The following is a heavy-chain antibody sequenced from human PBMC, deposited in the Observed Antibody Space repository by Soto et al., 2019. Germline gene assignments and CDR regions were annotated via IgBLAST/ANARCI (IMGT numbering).Heavy chain of an antibody. V-gene: IGHV4-31*03. CDR1: GGSISSGGYY. D-gene: IGHD4-17*01. CDR2: IYYSGST. Sequence: PSETLSLTCTVSGGSISSGGYYWSWIRQHPGKGLEWIGYIYYSGSTYYNPSLKSRVTISVDTSKNQFSLKLSSVTAADTAVYYCARVHDYGDYQIDYWGQGTLVTVSS. J-gene: IGHJ4*02. CDR3: ARVHDYGDYQIDY.